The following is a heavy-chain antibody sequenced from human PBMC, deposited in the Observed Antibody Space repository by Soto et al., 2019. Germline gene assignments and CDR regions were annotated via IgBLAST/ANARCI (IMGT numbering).Heavy chain of an antibody. CDR3: AKDRDAFDI. Sequence: GESLKISCAASGFTFSSYGMHRVRQAPGKGLEWVAVIWYDGSNKYYADSVKGRFTISRDNSKNTLYLQMNSLRAEDTAVYYCAKDRDAFDIWGQGTMVTVSS. CDR2: IWYDGSNK. CDR1: GFTFSSYG. V-gene: IGHV3-33*06. J-gene: IGHJ3*02.